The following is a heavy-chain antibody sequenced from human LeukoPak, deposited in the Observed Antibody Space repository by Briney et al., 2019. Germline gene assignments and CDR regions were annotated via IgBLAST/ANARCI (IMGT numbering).Heavy chain of an antibody. Sequence: PGGSLRLSCAASGFIFNNYVMHWVRQAPGKGLEYVSSISSNGVNTYYANSVKGRFTISRDNSKNTLYLQMNSLRAEDTAVYYCARDRSSSSKSGAFDIWGQGTMVTVSS. J-gene: IGHJ3*02. CDR3: ARDRSSSSKSGAFDI. V-gene: IGHV3-64*01. D-gene: IGHD6-13*01. CDR1: GFIFNNYV. CDR2: ISSNGVNT.